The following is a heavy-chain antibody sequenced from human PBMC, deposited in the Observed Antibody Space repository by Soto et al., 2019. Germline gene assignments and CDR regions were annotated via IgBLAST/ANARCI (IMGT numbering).Heavy chain of an antibody. D-gene: IGHD2-15*01. CDR1: GYTFTSYG. V-gene: IGHV1-18*01. Sequence: ASVKVSCKASGYTFTSYGISWVRQAPGQGLEWMGWISAYNGNTNYAQKLQGRVTMTTDTSTSTAYMELRSLRSDDTAVYYCARGYCSGGSCYSLGEYYYYGMDVWGQGTTVTVSS. CDR3: ARGYCSGGSCYSLGEYYYYGMDV. CDR2: ISAYNGNT. J-gene: IGHJ6*02.